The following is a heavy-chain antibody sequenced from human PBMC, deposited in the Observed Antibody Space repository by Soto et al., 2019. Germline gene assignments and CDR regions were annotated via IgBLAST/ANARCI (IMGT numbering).Heavy chain of an antibody. Sequence: SETLSLTCTVSGGSISSGGYYWSWIRQHPGKGLEWIGYIYYSGSTYYNPSLKSRVTISVDTSKNQFSLKLSSVTAADTAVYYCARDRLVAVAGYYYYYGMDVWGQGTTVTVSS. V-gene: IGHV4-31*03. D-gene: IGHD6-19*01. J-gene: IGHJ6*02. CDR3: ARDRLVAVAGYYYYYGMDV. CDR2: IYYSGST. CDR1: GGSISSGGYY.